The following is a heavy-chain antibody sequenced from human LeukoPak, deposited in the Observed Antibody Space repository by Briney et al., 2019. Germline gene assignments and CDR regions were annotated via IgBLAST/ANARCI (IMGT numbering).Heavy chain of an antibody. CDR1: GGSFSGYY. V-gene: IGHV4-34*01. CDR3: ARGPRITIFGVVTKPYNWFDP. J-gene: IGHJ5*02. CDR2: INHSGST. D-gene: IGHD3-3*01. Sequence: SETLSLTCAVYGGSFSGYYWSWIRQPPGKGLEWIGEINHSGSTNYNPSLKSRVTISVDTSKNQFSLKLSSVTAADTAVYYCARGPRITIFGVVTKPYNWFDPWGQGTLVTVSS.